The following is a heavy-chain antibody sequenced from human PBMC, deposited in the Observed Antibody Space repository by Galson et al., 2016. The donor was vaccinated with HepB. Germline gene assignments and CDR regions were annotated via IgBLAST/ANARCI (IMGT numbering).Heavy chain of an antibody. CDR2: IYHSGTT. CDR1: GGSFNAYY. D-gene: IGHD3-10*01. J-gene: IGHJ4*02. CDR3: ARSSGNPSHFDL. V-gene: IGHV4-34*01. Sequence: SETLSLTCGVHGGSFNAYYWSWVRQPPGKGLEWIGEIYHSGTTNYSPSLKSRVTISVDTSKNQFSLNLTSVTAADTAVYYCARSSGNPSHFDLWGRGTLVTVSS.